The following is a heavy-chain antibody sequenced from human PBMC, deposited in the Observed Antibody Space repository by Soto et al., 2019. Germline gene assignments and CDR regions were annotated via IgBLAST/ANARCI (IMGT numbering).Heavy chain of an antibody. CDR2: VDPNGGGS. CDR1: GGTFSSYA. Sequence: ASVKVSCKASGGTFSSYAISWVRQAPGQGLEWMGWVDPNGGGSNSAQKFQGSVTMTWDTSITTAYLDLTRLTTNDTATYFCATWVDYGDFEGFDFWGQETLVTVSS. D-gene: IGHD4-17*01. V-gene: IGHV1-2*04. J-gene: IGHJ4*02. CDR3: ATWVDYGDFEGFDF.